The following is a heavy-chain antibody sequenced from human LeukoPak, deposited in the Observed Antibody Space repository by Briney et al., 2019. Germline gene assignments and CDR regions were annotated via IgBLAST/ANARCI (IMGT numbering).Heavy chain of an antibody. CDR3: AREWIQTFDY. Sequence: KPGGPLRLSCAASGFTFSSYSMNWVRQAPGMGLEWVSSISSSSSYIYYADSVKGRFTISRDNAKNSLYLQMNSLRAEDTAVYYCAREWIQTFDYWGQGTLVTVSS. CDR2: ISSSSSYI. V-gene: IGHV3-21*01. CDR1: GFTFSSYS. J-gene: IGHJ4*02. D-gene: IGHD5-18*01.